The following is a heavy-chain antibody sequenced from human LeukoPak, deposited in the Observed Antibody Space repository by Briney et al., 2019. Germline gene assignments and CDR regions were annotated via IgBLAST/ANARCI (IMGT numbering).Heavy chain of an antibody. V-gene: IGHV4-39*01. CDR2: IYYSAST. D-gene: IGHD4-17*01. J-gene: IGHJ3*02. Sequence: SETLSLTCTVSGGSISSSSYYWGWIRQPPGMGLEWIGRIYYSASTYYNPSLKSRVTISVDTSKNQFSLKLSSVTAADTAVYYCVLSPPDYGDVAFDIWGQGTMVTVSS. CDR3: VLSPPDYGDVAFDI. CDR1: GGSISSSSYY.